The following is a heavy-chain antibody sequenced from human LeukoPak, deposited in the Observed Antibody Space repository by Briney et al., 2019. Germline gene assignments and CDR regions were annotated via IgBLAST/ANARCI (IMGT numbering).Heavy chain of an antibody. V-gene: IGHV3-48*01. D-gene: IGHD1-26*01. CDR2: ISSSSSTI. CDR3: ARAKYSGSYYPRAFDI. CDR1: GFTFSSYS. Sequence: RGSLRLSCAASGFTFSSYSMNWVRQAPGKGLEWVPYISSSSSTIYYADSVKGRFTISRDNAKNSLYLQMNSLRAEDTAVYYCARAKYSGSYYPRAFDIWGQGTMVTVSS. J-gene: IGHJ3*02.